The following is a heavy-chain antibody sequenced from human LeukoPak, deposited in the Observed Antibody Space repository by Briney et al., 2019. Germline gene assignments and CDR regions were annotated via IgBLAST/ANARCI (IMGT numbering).Heavy chain of an antibody. V-gene: IGHV4-4*07. CDR3: AGEVRRPSWLVP. Sequence: SETLSLTCTVSGGSISSYYWSWIRQPAGKGLEWIGRINTSGSSNYNPSLRSRVTMSVDTSKNQFSLKLSSVTAADTAVYYCAGEVRRPSWLVPWGQGTLVTVSS. CDR1: GGSISSYY. J-gene: IGHJ5*02. CDR2: INTSGSS.